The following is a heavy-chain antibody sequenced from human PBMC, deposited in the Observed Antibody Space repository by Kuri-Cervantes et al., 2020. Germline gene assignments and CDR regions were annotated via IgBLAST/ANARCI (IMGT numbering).Heavy chain of an antibody. V-gene: IGHV3-30*02. CDR1: GFTFSSYG. D-gene: IGHD1-14*01. J-gene: IGHJ4*02. CDR2: IWYDGSNK. CDR3: AKGHNTFDY. Sequence: GESLKISCAASGFTFSSYGMHWVRQASGKGLEWVAVIWYDGSNKYYADSVKGRFTISRDNSKNTLYLQMNSLRAEDTAVYYCAKGHNTFDYWGQGTLVTVSS.